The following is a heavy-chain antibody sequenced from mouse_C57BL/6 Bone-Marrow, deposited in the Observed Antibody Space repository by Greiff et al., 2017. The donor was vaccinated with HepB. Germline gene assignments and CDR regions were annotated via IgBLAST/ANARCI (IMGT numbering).Heavy chain of an antibody. Sequence: EVNVVESGGGLVQPKGSLKLSCAASGFTFNTYAMHWVRQAPGKGLEWVARIRSKSSNYATYYADSVKDRFTISRDDSQSMLYLQMNNLKTEDTAMYYCVREGWLRRVDWYFDVGGTGTTVTVSS. V-gene: IGHV10-3*01. J-gene: IGHJ1*03. CDR3: VREGWLRRVDWYFDV. CDR1: GFTFNTYA. D-gene: IGHD2-2*01. CDR2: IRSKSSNYAT.